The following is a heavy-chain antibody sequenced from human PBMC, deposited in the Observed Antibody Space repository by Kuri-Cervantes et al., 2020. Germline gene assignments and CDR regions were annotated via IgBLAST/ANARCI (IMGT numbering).Heavy chain of an antibody. J-gene: IGHJ3*02. CDR1: GFTFSDHY. Sequence: SLKISCAASGFTFSDHYTDWVRQAPGKGLEWVSGISWNSGSIGYADSVKGRFTISRDNAKNSLYLQMNSLRAEDTALYYCAKDIWAGDPSSGAFDIWGQGTMVTVSS. D-gene: IGHD4-17*01. CDR2: ISWNSGSI. V-gene: IGHV3-9*01. CDR3: AKDIWAGDPSSGAFDI.